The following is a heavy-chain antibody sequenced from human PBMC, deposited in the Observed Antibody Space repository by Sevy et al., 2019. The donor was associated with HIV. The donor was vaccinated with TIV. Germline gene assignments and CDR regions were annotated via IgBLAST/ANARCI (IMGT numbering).Heavy chain of an antibody. CDR3: ARWRGSSGYHH. CDR1: EYTFASYD. CDR2: MNPNSGQT. J-gene: IGHJ5*02. V-gene: IGHV1-8*02. D-gene: IGHD3-22*01. Sequence: ASVKVSCKASEYTFASYDMGWVRQAAGQGLEWMGWMNPNSGQTAYAQKFQGRVIMTRNTSISTAYMELSSPTFEDTAVYFCARWRGSSGYHHWGQGTLVTVSS.